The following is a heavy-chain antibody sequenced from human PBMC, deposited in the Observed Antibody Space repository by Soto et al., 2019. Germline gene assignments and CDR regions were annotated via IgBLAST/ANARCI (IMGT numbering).Heavy chain of an antibody. CDR2: IYYSEST. D-gene: IGHD3-16*01. V-gene: IGHV4-31*01. CDR1: GGSVSSGGYY. J-gene: IGHJ4*02. CDR3: ARAWGGYFDY. Sequence: QVQLQESGPGLVKPSQTLSLTCTVSGGSVSSGGYYWSWIRQHPGKGLEWIGYIYYSESTYYNPSLKSLVTLLIDTSKNQFSLKLSSVTAADTAVYYCARAWGGYFDYWGQGTLVTVSS.